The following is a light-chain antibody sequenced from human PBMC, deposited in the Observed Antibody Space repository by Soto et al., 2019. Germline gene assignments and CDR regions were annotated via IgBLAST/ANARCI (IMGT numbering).Light chain of an antibody. J-gene: IGKJ1*01. Sequence: EIVMTQSPATLSVSPGERATLSCRASQSVISDLAWYHQKPCQAPRLLIYGASTRATGIPARFSGSGSGTEFTLTINSLQSEDFAVYYCQQYNNWPRTFGQGTKVDIK. CDR1: QSVISD. CDR2: GAS. V-gene: IGKV3-15*01. CDR3: QQYNNWPRT.